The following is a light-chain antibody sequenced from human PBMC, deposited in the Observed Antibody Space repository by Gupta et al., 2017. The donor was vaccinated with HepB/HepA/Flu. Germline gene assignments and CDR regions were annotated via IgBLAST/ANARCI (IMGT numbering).Light chain of an antibody. CDR3: QAFDTDTHTYV. Sequence: SYELTQAPAVSVSPGETVSITCSGERLGDRYASWYQQKAGQSPILVIYQDNNRPSGIPARFSGANSGNTATLTITGTQAVDEADYYCQAFDTDTHTYVFGAGTKVTVL. CDR2: QDN. CDR1: RLGDRY. J-gene: IGLJ1*01. V-gene: IGLV3-1*01.